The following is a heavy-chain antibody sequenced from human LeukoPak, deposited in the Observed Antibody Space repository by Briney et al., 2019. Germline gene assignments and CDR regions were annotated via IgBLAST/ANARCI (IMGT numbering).Heavy chain of an antibody. V-gene: IGHV1-69*05. CDR2: IIPIFDTA. D-gene: IGHD6-13*01. J-gene: IGHJ4*02. CDR3: ARAMSIAAAGDFDY. Sequence: AASVKVSCKASGGTFSSYAISWVRQAPGQGLEWMGGIIPIFDTANYAQKFQGRVTITTDESTSTAYMELSSLRSEDTAVYYCARAMSIAAAGDFDYWGQGTLVTVSS. CDR1: GGTFSSYA.